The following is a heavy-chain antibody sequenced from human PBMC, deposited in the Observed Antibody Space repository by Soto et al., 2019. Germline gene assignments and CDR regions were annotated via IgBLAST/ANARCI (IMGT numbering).Heavy chain of an antibody. D-gene: IGHD4-4*01. CDR3: ARNRGDDYNSPH. Sequence: QVQLVQSGAEVKKPGSSVKVSCKASGGTFSRYGVSWVRQAPGQGLEWMGVTIPFFGTTKYAQKFQGRVTITADESTITTYMELSSLRSEDTAVYYCARNRGDDYNSPHWGQGTLVTVSS. CDR1: GGTFSRYG. V-gene: IGHV1-69*12. J-gene: IGHJ4*02. CDR2: TIPFFGTT.